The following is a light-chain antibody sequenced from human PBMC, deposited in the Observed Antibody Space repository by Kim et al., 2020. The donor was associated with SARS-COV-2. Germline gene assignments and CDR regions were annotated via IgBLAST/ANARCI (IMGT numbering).Light chain of an antibody. CDR2: AAS. CDR1: QGSSSY. Sequence: ASVGDRGTSACRASQGSSSYLAWLQQKPGQGPKRLIYAASSLQSGVPSRFSGSGSGTEFTLTISSLQPEDFATYYCLQHDSYPLTCGGGTKVEI. V-gene: IGKV1-17*03. CDR3: LQHDSYPLT. J-gene: IGKJ4*01.